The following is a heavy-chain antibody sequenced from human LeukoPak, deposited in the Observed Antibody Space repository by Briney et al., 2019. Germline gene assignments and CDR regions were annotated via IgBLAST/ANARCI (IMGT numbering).Heavy chain of an antibody. CDR3: ARGTRWFDP. CDR1: GVSISSYY. CDR2: IYYSGST. V-gene: IGHV4-59*01. Sequence: PSETLSLTCTVSGVSISSYYWSWIRQPPGKGLEWIGYIYYSGSTNHNPSLKSRVTISVDTSKNQFSLKLSSVTAAYTAVYYCARGTRWFDPWGQGTLVTVSS. J-gene: IGHJ5*02.